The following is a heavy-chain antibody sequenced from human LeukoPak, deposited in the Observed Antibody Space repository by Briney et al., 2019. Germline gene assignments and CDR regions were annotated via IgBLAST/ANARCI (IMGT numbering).Heavy chain of an antibody. CDR3: ARSPSLLDFWSGYYDY. D-gene: IGHD3-3*01. CDR2: ISYDGSNK. V-gene: IGHV3-30*04. J-gene: IGHJ4*02. Sequence: PGGSLRLSCAASGFTFSSYAMHWVRQAPGKGLEWVAVISYDGSNKYYADSVKGRFTISRDNSKNTLYLQMNSLRAEDTAVYYCARSPSLLDFWSGYYDYWGQGTLVTVSS. CDR1: GFTFSSYA.